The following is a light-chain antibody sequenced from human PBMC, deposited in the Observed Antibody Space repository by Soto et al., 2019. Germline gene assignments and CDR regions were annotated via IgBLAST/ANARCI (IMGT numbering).Light chain of an antibody. CDR1: QSVSSSY. J-gene: IGKJ1*01. CDR3: QQYGSPPQT. Sequence: EIVLTQSPGTLSLSPGEGATLSCRASQSVSSSYLAWYQQKRGQAPRLLIYGVSSRATGIPDRFSGSGSGTDFTLTISRLEPEDFAVYFCQQYGSPPQTFGQGTKVDIK. CDR2: GVS. V-gene: IGKV3-20*01.